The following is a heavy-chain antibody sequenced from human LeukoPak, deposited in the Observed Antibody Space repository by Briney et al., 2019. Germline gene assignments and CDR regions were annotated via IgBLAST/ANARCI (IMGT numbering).Heavy chain of an antibody. CDR3: AREDTAMVTGPDY. D-gene: IGHD5-18*01. CDR2: INHSGST. CDR1: GGSFSGYY. J-gene: IGHJ4*02. Sequence: SETLSLTCAVYGGSFSGYYWSWIRQPPGKGLEWIGEINHSGSTNYNPSLKSRVTISVDTSKNQFSLKLSSVTAADTAAYYCAREDTAMVTGPDYWGQGTLVTVSS. V-gene: IGHV4-34*01.